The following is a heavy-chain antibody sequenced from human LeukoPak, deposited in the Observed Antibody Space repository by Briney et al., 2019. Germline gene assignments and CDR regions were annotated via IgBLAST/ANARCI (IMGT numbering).Heavy chain of an antibody. CDR2: ISANIGNT. D-gene: IGHD5-18*01. J-gene: IGHJ4*02. CDR1: GYTFSSHG. CDR3: AREETAGRYYFDY. V-gene: IGHV1-18*01. Sequence: GASVKVSCKASGYTFSSHGITWVRQAPGQGLEWMGWISANIGNTNYAQKLQGRVTVTTDTSTSIAYMELSSLRSDDTAVYYCAREETAGRYYFDYWGQGTLVTVSS.